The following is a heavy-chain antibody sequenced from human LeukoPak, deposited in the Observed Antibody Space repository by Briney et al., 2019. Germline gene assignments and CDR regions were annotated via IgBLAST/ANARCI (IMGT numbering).Heavy chain of an antibody. J-gene: IGHJ4*02. CDR3: AREGSSWYRREIDY. CDR1: GFTFSSYW. V-gene: IGHV3-7*01. Sequence: GGSLRLSCAASGFTFSSYWMSWVRQAPGKGLEWAANIKQDGSEKYYVDSVKGRFTISRDNAKNSLYLQMNSLRAEDTAVYYCAREGSSWYRREIDYWGQGTLVTVSS. D-gene: IGHD6-13*01. CDR2: IKQDGSEK.